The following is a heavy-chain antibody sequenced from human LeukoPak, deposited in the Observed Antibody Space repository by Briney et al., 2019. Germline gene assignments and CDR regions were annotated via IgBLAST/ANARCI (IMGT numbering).Heavy chain of an antibody. J-gene: IGHJ3*02. Sequence: GGSLRLSCAASGFTFSDYYMSWIRQAPGKGLEWVSSISSSSYIYYADSVKGRFTISRDNAKNSLYLQMNSLRAEDTAVYYCARENSSSSNRRAFDIWGQGTMVTVSS. D-gene: IGHD6-6*01. CDR1: GFTFSDYY. CDR2: ISSSSYI. V-gene: IGHV3-69-1*01. CDR3: ARENSSSSNRRAFDI.